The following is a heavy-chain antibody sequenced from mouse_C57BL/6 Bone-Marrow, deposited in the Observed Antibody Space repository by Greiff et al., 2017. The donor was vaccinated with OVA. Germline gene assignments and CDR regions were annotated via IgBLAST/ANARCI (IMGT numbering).Heavy chain of an antibody. Sequence: VQLQQPGAELVMPGASVKLSCKASGYTFTSYWMHWVKQRPGQGLEWIGEIDPSDSDTNYNQKFKGKSTLTADKSSSTAYMQLSSLTSEDSAVYYCASEAWIATCFDYWGQGTTLTVSS. CDR1: GYTFTSYW. CDR3: ASEAWIATCFDY. V-gene: IGHV1-69*01. CDR2: IDPSDSDT. D-gene: IGHD3-2*02. J-gene: IGHJ2*01.